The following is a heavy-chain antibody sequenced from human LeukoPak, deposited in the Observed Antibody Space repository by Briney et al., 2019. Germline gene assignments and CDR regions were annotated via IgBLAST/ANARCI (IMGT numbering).Heavy chain of an antibody. J-gene: IGHJ4*02. CDR3: VRSWESSGWYEY. D-gene: IGHD6-19*01. V-gene: IGHV1-18*01. CDR1: GYTFTSYG. CDR2: ISAYNGNT. Sequence: ASVTVSCKASGYTFTSYGISWVRQAPGQGLEWMGWISAYNGNTNYAQKLQGRVTMTTDTSTSTAYMELRSLRSDDTAVYYCVRSWESSGWYEYWGQGTLVTVSS.